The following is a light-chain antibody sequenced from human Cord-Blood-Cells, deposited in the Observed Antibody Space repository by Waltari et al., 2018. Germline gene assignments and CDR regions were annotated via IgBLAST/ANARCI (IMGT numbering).Light chain of an antibody. V-gene: IGKV3-20*01. J-gene: IGKJ3*01. CDR1: QSVSSSY. Sequence: EIVLTQSPGTLSLSPGERATLSCSASQSVSSSYLAWYQQKPGQAPRLRIYGASSRATGIPDRFSGSGSGTDFTLTISRLEPEDFAVYYCQQYGSSPFTFGPGTKVDIK. CDR2: GAS. CDR3: QQYGSSPFT.